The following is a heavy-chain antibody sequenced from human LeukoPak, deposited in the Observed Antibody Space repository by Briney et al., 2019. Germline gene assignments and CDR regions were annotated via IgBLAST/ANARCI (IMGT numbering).Heavy chain of an antibody. CDR1: GFTFSSYW. J-gene: IGHJ4*02. V-gene: IGHV3-74*01. D-gene: IGHD3-10*01. CDR3: ARGNYYGSGCDF. Sequence: GGSLRLSCAASGFTFSSYWMHWVRQAPGKGLVWVSRINSDGSSTSYADSAKGRFTISRDNSKNTLFLQMNSLRAEDTAVYYCARGNYYGSGCDFWGQGSLVTVSS. CDR2: INSDGSST.